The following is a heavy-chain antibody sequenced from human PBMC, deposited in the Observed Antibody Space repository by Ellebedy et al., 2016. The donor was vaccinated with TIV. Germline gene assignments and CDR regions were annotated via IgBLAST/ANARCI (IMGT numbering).Heavy chain of an antibody. Sequence: AASVKVSCKASGYTFSSYYMHWVRQAPGQGLEWMGIINPSGGTTTYAQNLQGRVTMTTDTSTNTAYMELRSLRSDDTAVYYCARSIVGANFDYWGQGTLVTVSS. J-gene: IGHJ4*02. D-gene: IGHD1-26*01. V-gene: IGHV1-46*04. CDR1: GYTFSSYY. CDR2: INPSGGTT. CDR3: ARSIVGANFDY.